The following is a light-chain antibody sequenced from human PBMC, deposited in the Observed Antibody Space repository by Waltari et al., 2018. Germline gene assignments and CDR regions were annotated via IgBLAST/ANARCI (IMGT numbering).Light chain of an antibody. CDR1: NAGSKS. CDR3: QVWDTSSDRVV. J-gene: IGLJ2*01. CDR2: DDS. V-gene: IGLV3-21*03. Sequence: SYVLTQPPSASVAPGKTARITCGGNNAGSKSVHWYQQKPGQAPLLVVYDDSARPSEIPDRFSASNSGNTATLTISRVENGDEADYYCQVWDTSSDRVVFGGGTKLTVL.